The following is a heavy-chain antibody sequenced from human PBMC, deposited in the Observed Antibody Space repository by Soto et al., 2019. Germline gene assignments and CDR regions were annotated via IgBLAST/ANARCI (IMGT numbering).Heavy chain of an antibody. J-gene: IGHJ4*02. D-gene: IGHD4-17*01. CDR2: IYYSGST. Sequence: SETLSLTCTVSGGSISSYYWSWIRQPPGKGLEWIGSIYYSGSTNYNPSLKSRVTISIDTSKNQFSLKVNSVIAADTAVYYCASSLSYGDYVDYWGQGTLVTVSS. V-gene: IGHV4-59*08. CDR3: ASSLSYGDYVDY. CDR1: GGSISSYY.